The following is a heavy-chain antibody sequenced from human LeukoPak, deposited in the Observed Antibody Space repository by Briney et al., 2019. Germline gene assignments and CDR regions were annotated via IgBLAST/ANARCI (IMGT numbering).Heavy chain of an antibody. CDR3: ARGGLGSAFDN. J-gene: IGHJ4*02. D-gene: IGHD6-19*01. CDR2: INSDGSST. Sequence: GALRLSCAASGFTFSNYWMHWVRQAPGKGLVWVSHINSDGSSTTYADSVKGRFTISRDNSKNTLYLQINSLRADDTAVFYCARGGLGSAFDNWGQGTLVTVSS. V-gene: IGHV3-74*01. CDR1: GFTFSNYW.